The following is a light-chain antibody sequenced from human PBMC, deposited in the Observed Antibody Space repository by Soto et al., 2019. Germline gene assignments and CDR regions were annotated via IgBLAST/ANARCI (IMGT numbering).Light chain of an antibody. CDR1: QSVSSSY. CDR3: HQYGSSLLMYT. CDR2: GAS. Sequence: EIVLTQSPGTLSLSPGERATLSCRASQSVSSSYLAWYQQKPGQAPRLLIYGASNRATGIPDRFSGSGSGTDFTLTISRLEPEDFAVYYCHQYGSSLLMYTLGQGTKVDIK. V-gene: IGKV3-20*01. J-gene: IGKJ2*01.